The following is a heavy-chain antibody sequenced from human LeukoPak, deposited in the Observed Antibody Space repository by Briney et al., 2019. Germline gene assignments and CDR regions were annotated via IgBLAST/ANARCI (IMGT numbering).Heavy chain of an antibody. V-gene: IGHV1-2*02. CDR2: INPNSGGT. CDR1: GYTFTGYY. Sequence: ASVKVSCKASGYTFTGYYMHWVRQAPGQGLEWMGWINPNSGGTNYAQKFQGRVTMTRDTSISTAYVELSRLRSDDTAVYYCARDLKMGYSSGRHSWGTGSSNDYWGQGTLVTVSS. J-gene: IGHJ4*02. CDR3: ARDLKMGYSSGRHSWGTGSSNDY. D-gene: IGHD6-19*01.